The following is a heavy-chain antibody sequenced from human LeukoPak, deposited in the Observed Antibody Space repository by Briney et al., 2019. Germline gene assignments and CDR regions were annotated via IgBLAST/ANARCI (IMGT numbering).Heavy chain of an antibody. CDR1: GFTFSSYG. Sequence: GGSLRLSCAASGFTFSSYGMHWVRQAPGKGLEWVAVISYDGSNKYYADSVKGRFTISRDNAKNSLFVQMNSLRAEDTAVYYCAREIPSAMTAFDIWGQGTMVTVSS. CDR3: AREIPSAMTAFDI. CDR2: ISYDGSNK. V-gene: IGHV3-30*03. J-gene: IGHJ3*02. D-gene: IGHD2-2*01.